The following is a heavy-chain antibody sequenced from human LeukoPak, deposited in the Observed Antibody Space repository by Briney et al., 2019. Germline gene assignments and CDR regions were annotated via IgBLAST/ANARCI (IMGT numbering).Heavy chain of an antibody. D-gene: IGHD4-17*01. CDR1: GFTFDDYG. CDR3: AKGLATVTTSWFDP. J-gene: IGHJ5*02. CDR2: INWNSGSI. V-gene: IGHV3-20*04. Sequence: PGGSLRLSCAASGFTFDDYGMSWVRQAPGKGLEWVSGINWNSGSIGYADSVKGRFTISRDNAKNSLYLQMNSLRAEDTALYYCAKGLATVTTSWFDPWGQGTLVTVSS.